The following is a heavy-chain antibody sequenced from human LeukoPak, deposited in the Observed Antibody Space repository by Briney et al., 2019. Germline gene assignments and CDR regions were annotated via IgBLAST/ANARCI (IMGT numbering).Heavy chain of an antibody. V-gene: IGHV7-4-1*02. CDR3: ARNDRWNDVIDY. CDR2: INTNTGNP. CDR1: GYSFTNYA. D-gene: IGHD1-1*01. Sequence: VASVKVSCTASGYSFTNYAVNWVRQAPGQGLEWMGWINTNTGNPTYAQGFTGRFVFSLETSVSTAYLQISSLQADDTAVYFCARNDRWNDVIDYWGQGTLVTVSS. J-gene: IGHJ4*02.